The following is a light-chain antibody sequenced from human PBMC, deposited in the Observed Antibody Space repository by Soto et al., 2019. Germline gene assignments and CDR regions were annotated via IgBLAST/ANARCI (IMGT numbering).Light chain of an antibody. Sequence: QSVLAQPPSVSGARGQRVTMSCTGSSSNNGAGYDVHWYQQLPGTAPKLLIYGNSNRPSGVPDRFSGSKSGTSASLAITGLQAEDEADYYCQSYDSSLSGVVFGGGTKLTVL. V-gene: IGLV1-40*01. CDR3: QSYDSSLSGVV. CDR2: GNS. CDR1: SSNNGAGYD. J-gene: IGLJ2*01.